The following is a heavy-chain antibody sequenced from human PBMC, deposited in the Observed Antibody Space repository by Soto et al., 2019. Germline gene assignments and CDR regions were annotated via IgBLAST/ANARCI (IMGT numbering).Heavy chain of an antibody. J-gene: IGHJ4*02. CDR2: INPSGGST. CDR3: ARSGYDILTGYYLVPFGY. Sequence: ASVKVSCKASGYTFTSYYMHWVRQAPGQGLEWMGIINPSGGSTSYAQKFQGRVTMTRDTSTSTVYMELSSLRSEDTAVYYCARSGYDILTGYYLVPFGYWGQGTLVPVAS. CDR1: GYTFTSYY. V-gene: IGHV1-46*03. D-gene: IGHD3-9*01.